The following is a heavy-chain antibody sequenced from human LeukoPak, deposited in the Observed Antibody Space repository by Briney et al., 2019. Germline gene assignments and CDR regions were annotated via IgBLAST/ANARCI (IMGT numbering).Heavy chain of an antibody. V-gene: IGHV4-39*07. J-gene: IGHJ3*02. CDR3: ARARWGSDAFDI. CDR1: GGSISSSSYY. CDR2: IYYSGST. Sequence: SETLSLTCTVSGGSISSSSYYWGWIRQPPGKGLEWIGSIYYSGSTYYNPSLKSRVTISVDTSKNQFSLKLSSVTAADTAVYYCARARWGSDAFDIWGQGTMVTVSS. D-gene: IGHD3-16*01.